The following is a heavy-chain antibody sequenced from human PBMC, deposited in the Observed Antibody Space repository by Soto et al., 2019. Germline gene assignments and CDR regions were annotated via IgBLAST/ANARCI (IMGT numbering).Heavy chain of an antibody. Sequence: GGSLRLSCAASGFTFSSYGMHWVRQAPGKGLEWVAVIWYDGSNKYYADSVKGRFTISRDNSKNTLYLQMNSLRAEDTAVYYCARDRGYCSGGSCYFDEWGQGTLVTVSS. J-gene: IGHJ4*02. D-gene: IGHD2-15*01. CDR2: IWYDGSNK. V-gene: IGHV3-33*01. CDR1: GFTFSSYG. CDR3: ARDRGYCSGGSCYFDE.